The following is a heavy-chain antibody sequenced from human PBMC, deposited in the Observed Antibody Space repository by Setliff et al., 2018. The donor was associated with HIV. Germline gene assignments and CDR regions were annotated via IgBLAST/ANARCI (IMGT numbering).Heavy chain of an antibody. V-gene: IGHV1-69*13. J-gene: IGHJ5*02. CDR3: ARDGCDGNKCYLYNWFDP. CDR2: IIPIFGTA. D-gene: IGHD2-15*01. CDR1: GYTYTSYA. Sequence: SVKVSCKASGYTYTSYAISWVRQAPGQGLEWMGGIIPIFGTANYAQKFQGRVTITADESTSTAYMELSSLRSEDTAVYYCARDGCDGNKCYLYNWFDPWGQGTLVTVSS.